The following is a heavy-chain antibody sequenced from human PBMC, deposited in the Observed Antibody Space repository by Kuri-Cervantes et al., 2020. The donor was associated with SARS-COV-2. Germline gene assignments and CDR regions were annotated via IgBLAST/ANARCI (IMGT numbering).Heavy chain of an antibody. CDR3: ARELGLTTVNWFDP. D-gene: IGHD4-17*01. CDR1: GGSISSYY. Sequence: GSLRLSCIVSGGSISSYYWSWIRQPPGKGLEWIGYIYYSGRTNYNPSLESRVTISVDTSKNQFSLKLSSVTAADTAVYYCARELGLTTVNWFDPWGQGTLVTVSS. V-gene: IGHV4-59*01. J-gene: IGHJ5*02. CDR2: IYYSGRT.